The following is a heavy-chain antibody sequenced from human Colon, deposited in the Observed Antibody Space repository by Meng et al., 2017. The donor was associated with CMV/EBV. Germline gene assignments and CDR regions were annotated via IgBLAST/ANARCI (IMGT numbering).Heavy chain of an antibody. Sequence: ELGPGLVKPSETLSLTCSVSGGSFTTNSYFWAWIRQPPGKGLEYIGSIYNSGSTYYNASLKSRVTMSVDTSKNQFSLKLSSVTAADTAKYYCARGVLNFFDYWGQGTLVTVSS. CDR3: ARGVLNFFDY. CDR1: GGSFTTNSYF. V-gene: IGHV4-39*07. J-gene: IGHJ4*02. D-gene: IGHD3-10*01. CDR2: IYNSGST.